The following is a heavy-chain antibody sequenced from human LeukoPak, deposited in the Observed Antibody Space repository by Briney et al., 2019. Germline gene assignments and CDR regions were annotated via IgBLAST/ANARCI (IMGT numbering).Heavy chain of an antibody. V-gene: IGHV1-46*01. CDR3: AIIRFLEWPPSD. CDR1: GYTFTSYY. Sequence: ASVKVSCKASGYTFTSYYMHWVRQAPGQGLEWMGITNPSGGSTSYAQRFQGRVTMTRDTSTSTVYMELSSLRSEDTAVYYCAIIRFLEWPPSDWGQGTLVTVSS. D-gene: IGHD3-3*01. J-gene: IGHJ4*02. CDR2: TNPSGGST.